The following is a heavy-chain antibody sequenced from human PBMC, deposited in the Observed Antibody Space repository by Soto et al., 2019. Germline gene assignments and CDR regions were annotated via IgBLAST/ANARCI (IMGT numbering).Heavy chain of an antibody. V-gene: IGHV3-30-3*01. CDR1: GFTFSNFA. CDR3: ARDQTSGSPPQYYFGMDV. D-gene: IGHD3-10*01. Sequence: GGSLRLSCAASGFTFSNFAMHWVRQAPGKGLEWVAVISYDGSYKYYADSVKGRFTVSRDNSKNTLYLQMNSLRAEDTAMYFCARDQTSGSPPQYYFGMDVWGQGTTVTVSS. J-gene: IGHJ6*02. CDR2: ISYDGSYK.